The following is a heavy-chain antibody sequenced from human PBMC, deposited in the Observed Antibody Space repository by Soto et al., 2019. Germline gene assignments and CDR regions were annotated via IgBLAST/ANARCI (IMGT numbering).Heavy chain of an antibody. D-gene: IGHD3-3*01. J-gene: IGHJ6*02. CDR3: ARDASYYSLWSGYYPSRNGMDV. CDR1: GFTFSSFG. V-gene: IGHV3-33*01. Sequence: QVQVVESGGGVVQPGRSLRISCAASGFTFSSFGMHWVRQAPGKGLEWVSHIWYDGSKKSYGDSVKGRFTISRDNSRNTVYLQMNSLRSDDTAVYYCARDASYYSLWSGYYPSRNGMDVWGQGTTVTVSS. CDR2: IWYDGSKK.